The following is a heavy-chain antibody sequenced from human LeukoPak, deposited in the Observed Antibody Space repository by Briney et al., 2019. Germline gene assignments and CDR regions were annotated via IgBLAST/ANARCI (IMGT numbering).Heavy chain of an antibody. J-gene: IGHJ4*02. CDR3: ARLPGIVATIERYFDY. CDR1: GSRFNSYW. V-gene: IGHV5-51*01. CDR2: IYPGDSDT. Sequence: GESLKISCQGSGSRFNSYWIGWVGQMPGKGLEWMGIIYPGDSDTRYSPSFQGQVTISADKSISTAYLQWSSLKASDTAMYYCARLPGIVATIERYFDYWGQGTLVTVSS. D-gene: IGHD5-12*01.